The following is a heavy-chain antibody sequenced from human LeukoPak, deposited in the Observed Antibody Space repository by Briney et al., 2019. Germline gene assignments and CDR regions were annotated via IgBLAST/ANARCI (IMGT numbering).Heavy chain of an antibody. Sequence: SETLSLTCTVSGGAISSSSYYCGWVRQPPGQGLGWIGCICYSGSTYYNPSLKSRVTISVDTSKTQFSLKLSSVPAAETAVYYCARHGRITLFDYWGQGTLVTVSS. CDR2: ICYSGST. J-gene: IGHJ4*02. D-gene: IGHD3-10*01. V-gene: IGHV4-39*01. CDR3: ARHGRITLFDY. CDR1: GGAISSSSYY.